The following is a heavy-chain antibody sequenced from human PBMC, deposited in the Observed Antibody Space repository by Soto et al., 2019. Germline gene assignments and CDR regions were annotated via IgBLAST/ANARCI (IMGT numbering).Heavy chain of an antibody. J-gene: IGHJ4*02. D-gene: IGHD3-22*01. CDR2: INHSGST. CDR1: GGSFSGYY. CDR3: AIARLDYYDSSGPFDY. Sequence: RSLTCAVYGGSFSGYYWSWIRQPPGKGLEWIGEINHSGSTNYNPSLKSRVTISVDTSKNQFSLKLSSVTAADTAVYYCAIARLDYYDSSGPFDYWGQGTLVTVSS. V-gene: IGHV4-34*01.